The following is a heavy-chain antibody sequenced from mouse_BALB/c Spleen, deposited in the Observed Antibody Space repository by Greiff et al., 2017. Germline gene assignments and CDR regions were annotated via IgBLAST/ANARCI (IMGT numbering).Heavy chain of an antibody. D-gene: IGHD2-4*01. CDR3: ARGDDYNYAMDY. CDR2: ISSGSSTI. V-gene: IGHV5-17*02. Sequence: EVHLVESGGGLVQPGGSRKLSCAASGFTFSSFGMHWVRQAPEKGLEWVAYISSGSSTIYYADTVKGRFTISRDNTKNTLFLQISSLRSEDTAMYYCARGDDYNYAMDYWGQGTSVTVSS. J-gene: IGHJ4*01. CDR1: GFTFSSFG.